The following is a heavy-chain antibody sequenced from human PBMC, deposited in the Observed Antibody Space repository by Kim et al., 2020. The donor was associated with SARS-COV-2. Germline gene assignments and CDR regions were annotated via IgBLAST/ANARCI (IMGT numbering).Heavy chain of an antibody. Sequence: GGSLRLSCAASGFTFSSYSMNWVRQAPGKGLEWVSSISSSSSYIYYADSVKGRFTISRDNAKNSLYLQMNSLRAEDTAVYYCARDQRDGSSGYTFDIWGQGTMVTVSS. CDR3: ARDQRDGSSGYTFDI. CDR2: ISSSSSYI. CDR1: GFTFSSYS. V-gene: IGHV3-21*01. J-gene: IGHJ3*02. D-gene: IGHD3-22*01.